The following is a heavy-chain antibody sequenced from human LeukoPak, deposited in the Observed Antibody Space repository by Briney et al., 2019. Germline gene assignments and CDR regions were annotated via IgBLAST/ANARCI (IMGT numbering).Heavy chain of an antibody. V-gene: IGHV4-59*08. CDR1: GGSISSYY. D-gene: IGHD6-13*01. CDR2: IYYSGST. Sequence: SETLSLTCTVAGGSISSYYWSWIRQPPGKGLEWIGYIYYSGSTYYNPSLKSRVTISVDTSKNQFSLKLSSVTAADTAVYYCARVAAAARPKLYYYYMDVWGKGTTVTVSS. CDR3: ARVAAAARPKLYYYYMDV. J-gene: IGHJ6*03.